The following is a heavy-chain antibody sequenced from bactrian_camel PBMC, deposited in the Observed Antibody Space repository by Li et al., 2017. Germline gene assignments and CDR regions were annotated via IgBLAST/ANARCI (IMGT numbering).Heavy chain of an antibody. CDR3: APDPRGSAY. CDR2: ITHDGRS. Sequence: HVQLVESGGDSVQAGGSLRLSCLISGFTFDDSDMGWYRQAPGNECELVSSITHDGRSSYTDSVKGRFNISLDIAKNTMYLQMNSLKTEDTAVYHCAPDPRGSAYWGQGTQVTV. CDR1: GFTFDDSD. V-gene: IGHV3S63*01. D-gene: IGHD3*01. J-gene: IGHJ4*01.